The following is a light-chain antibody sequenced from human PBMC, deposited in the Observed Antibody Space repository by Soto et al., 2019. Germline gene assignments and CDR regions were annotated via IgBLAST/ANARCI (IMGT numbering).Light chain of an antibody. J-gene: IGLJ1*01. CDR1: SSDVGGYNY. CDR3: SSYTTSNTRQIV. V-gene: IGLV2-14*03. Sequence: QSALTQPASVSGSPGQSINISCTGTSSDVGGYNYVSWYQHHPGKAPKLIIYDVSNRPSGVSNPFSGSKSGNTASLTIYGLQPEDEADYYCSSYTTSNTRQIVFGTGTKLTVL. CDR2: DVS.